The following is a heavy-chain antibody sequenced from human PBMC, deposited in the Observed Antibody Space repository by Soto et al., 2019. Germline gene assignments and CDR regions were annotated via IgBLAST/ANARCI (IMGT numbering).Heavy chain of an antibody. V-gene: IGHV1-18*04. CDR3: ASGYFDHFFDF. CDR2: ICAKNGNT. CDR1: GYNLSTYT. J-gene: IGHJ4*02. Sequence: QVHLVKSGGEGKKPGASVIVSCKTSGYNLSTYTIKWVRQAPGHGLEWIGWICAKNGNTDYPRQFQGRVTVTMDTSTTTSYMEVRNRRSDDTAVYYCASGYFDHFFDFWGQGTLFTGSS. D-gene: IGHD3-22*01.